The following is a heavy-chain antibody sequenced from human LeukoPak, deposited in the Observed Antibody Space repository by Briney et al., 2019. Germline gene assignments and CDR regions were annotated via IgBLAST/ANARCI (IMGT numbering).Heavy chain of an antibody. V-gene: IGHV4-39*01. CDR3: AIPSGYSSSWSARGKRRYYYMDV. D-gene: IGHD6-13*01. CDR2: IYYSGST. Sequence: SETLSLTCTVSGGSISSSSYYWGWIRQPPGKGLEWIGSIYYSGSTYYNPSLKSRVTISVDTSKNQFSLKLSSVTAADTAVYYCAIPSGYSSSWSARGKRRYYYMDVWGKGTTVTVSS. J-gene: IGHJ6*03. CDR1: GGSISSSSYY.